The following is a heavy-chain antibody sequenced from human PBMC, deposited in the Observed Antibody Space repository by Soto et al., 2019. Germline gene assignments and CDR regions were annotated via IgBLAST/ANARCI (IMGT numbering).Heavy chain of an antibody. CDR1: GDSISSSSYY. J-gene: IGHJ5*02. Sequence: PSETLSLTCTVSGDSISSSSYYWSWVRQHPGKGLEWIGYIYYSGTTYYNPSLKSRVTISVDTSKNQFSLKVFSVTAADTAVYYCARHTAYSNYEAGFDPWGQGTPVTV. V-gene: IGHV4-31*03. CDR3: ARHTAYSNYEAGFDP. CDR2: IYYSGTT. D-gene: IGHD4-4*01.